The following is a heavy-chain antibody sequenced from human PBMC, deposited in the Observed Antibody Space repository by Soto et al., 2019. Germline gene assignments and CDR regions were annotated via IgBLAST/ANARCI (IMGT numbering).Heavy chain of an antibody. D-gene: IGHD3-10*01. CDR2: ISGSGGST. CDR3: ANPSVPERPFGY. CDR1: VFTFSIYA. J-gene: IGHJ4*02. V-gene: IGHV3-23*01. Sequence: GGSLPIACASSVFTFSIYAMSWVRQAPGKGLDWVSAISGSGGSTYYADSVKGRFSISRDNSKNTLYLQMNSLRAEDTAVYYCANPSVPERPFGYWGQGTMVTVSS.